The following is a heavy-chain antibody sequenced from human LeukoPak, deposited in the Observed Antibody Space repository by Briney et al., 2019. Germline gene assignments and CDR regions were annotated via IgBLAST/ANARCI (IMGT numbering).Heavy chain of an antibody. V-gene: IGHV3-43*02. CDR3: AKDIGSSGWYQY. D-gene: IGHD6-19*01. J-gene: IGHJ4*02. CDR2: ISGDGGSA. CDR1: GFTFDEYV. Sequence: AGGSLRLSCAASGFTFDEYVMHWVRQAPGKGLEWVSLISGDGGSAYYGDSVKGRFTISRDNSKNSLYLQMNSLRTEDTALYYCAKDIGSSGWYQYWGQGTLVTVST.